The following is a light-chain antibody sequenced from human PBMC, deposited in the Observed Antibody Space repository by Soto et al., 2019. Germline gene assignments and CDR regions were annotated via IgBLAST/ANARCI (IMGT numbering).Light chain of an antibody. CDR1: SSNIGAVFD. J-gene: IGLJ2*01. V-gene: IGLV1-40*01. CDR2: ENT. Sequence: QSVLTQPPSVSGAPGQRVTISCTGSSSNIGAVFDVQWYQQVPGTAPKLLIYENTKRPSGVPDRFSGSKSGTSASLAITVLQAEDEADYYCQSYDSGLSGWLFGGGTKLTVL. CDR3: QSYDSGLSGWL.